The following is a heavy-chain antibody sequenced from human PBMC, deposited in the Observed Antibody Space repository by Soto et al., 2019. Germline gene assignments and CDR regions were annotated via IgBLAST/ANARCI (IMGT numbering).Heavy chain of an antibody. J-gene: IGHJ6*02. CDR2: INHSGST. V-gene: IGHV4-34*01. Sequence: PSETLSLTCAVCGGSFSGYYWSWIRQPPGKGLEWIGEINHSGSTNYNPSLKSRVTISVDTSKNQFSLKLSSVTAADTAVYYCARAQRAPYYYYYYGMDVWGQGTTVTVSS. CDR1: GGSFSGYY. CDR3: ARAQRAPYYYYYYGMDV.